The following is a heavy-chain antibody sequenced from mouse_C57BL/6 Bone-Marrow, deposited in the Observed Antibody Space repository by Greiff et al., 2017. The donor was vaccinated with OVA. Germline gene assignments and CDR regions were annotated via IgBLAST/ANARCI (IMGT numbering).Heavy chain of an antibody. CDR1: GFTFSDFY. V-gene: IGHV7-1*01. D-gene: IGHD2-1*01. Sequence: DVHLVESGGGLVQSGRSLRLSCATSGFTFSDFYMEWVRQAPGKGLEWIAASRNKANDYTTEYSASVKGRFIVSRDTSQSILYLQMNALRAEDTAIYYCARDSDYGNWFAYWGQGTLVTVSA. CDR2: SRNKANDYTT. CDR3: ARDSDYGNWFAY. J-gene: IGHJ3*01.